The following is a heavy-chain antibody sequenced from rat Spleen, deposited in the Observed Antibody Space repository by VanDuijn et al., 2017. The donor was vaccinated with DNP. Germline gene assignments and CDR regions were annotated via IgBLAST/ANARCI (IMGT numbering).Heavy chain of an antibody. CDR2: MWSGGST. Sequence: QVQLKESGPGLVQPSQTLSLTCTVSGFSLTTNSVHWVRQPPGKGLEWVGAMWSGGSTDYNSTLKSRLSISRDTSKSQVFLKMNSLQTEDTAIYFCARDYYDGSYYYSMDAWGQGTSVTVSS. V-gene: IGHV2-1*01. J-gene: IGHJ4*01. CDR3: ARDYYDGSYYYSMDA. D-gene: IGHD1-12*02. CDR1: GFSLTTNS.